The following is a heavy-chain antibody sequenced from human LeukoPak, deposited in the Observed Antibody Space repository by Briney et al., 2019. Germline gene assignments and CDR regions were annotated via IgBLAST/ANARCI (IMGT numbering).Heavy chain of an antibody. V-gene: IGHV1-2*02. CDR2: INPDSGGT. D-gene: IGHD2/OR15-2a*01. CDR3: ARTFYDTLDSDAFDF. Sequence: ASVKVSCKASGYTFTGYYMHWVRQAPGQGLEWMGWINPDSGGTNNAQKFQGRVTMTRDTSISTAYMELSRLRSDDTAVYYCARTFYDTLDSDAFDFWGQVTMVIVSS. J-gene: IGHJ3*01. CDR1: GYTFTGYY.